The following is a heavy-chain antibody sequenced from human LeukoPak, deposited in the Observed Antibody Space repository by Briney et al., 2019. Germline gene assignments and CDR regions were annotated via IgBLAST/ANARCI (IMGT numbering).Heavy chain of an antibody. CDR2: INHSGST. J-gene: IGHJ5*02. Sequence: SETLSLPRAVYGGSFSGYYWSWIRQPPGKGLEWIGEINHSGSTNYNPSLKSRVTISVDTSKNQFSLKLSSVTAADTAVYYCARGSRTYYDFWSGYYHNWFCPWGQGTMVTFSS. D-gene: IGHD3-3*01. V-gene: IGHV4-34*01. CDR1: GGSFSGYY. CDR3: ARGSRTYYDFWSGYYHNWFCP.